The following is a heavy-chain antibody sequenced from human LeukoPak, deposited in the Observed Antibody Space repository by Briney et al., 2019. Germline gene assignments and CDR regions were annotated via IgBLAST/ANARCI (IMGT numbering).Heavy chain of an antibody. CDR1: GGSFSGYY. CDR3: ARAQGYCSSTSCYGFGWFDP. Sequence: SETLSLTCAVYGGSFSGYYWSWVRQPPGKGLEWIGEINHSGGTNYNPSLKSRVTISVDTSKNQFSLKLSSVTAADTAVYYCARAQGYCSSTSCYGFGWFDPWGQGTLVTVSS. V-gene: IGHV4-34*01. CDR2: INHSGGT. J-gene: IGHJ5*02. D-gene: IGHD2-2*01.